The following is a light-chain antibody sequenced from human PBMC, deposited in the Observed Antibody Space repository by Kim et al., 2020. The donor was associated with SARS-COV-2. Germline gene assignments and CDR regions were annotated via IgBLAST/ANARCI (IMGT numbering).Light chain of an antibody. V-gene: IGLV1-40*01. CDR3: LSHGSSLSVA. J-gene: IGLJ2*01. Sequence: QGVTISCTRRSSNIGAPFDVHWYQQLPGTVPNLLIYGNNNRPAGVPDRFSGSKSGTSASLAITGLQAEDEAVYYCLSHGSSLSVAFGGGTQLTVL. CDR2: GNN. CDR1: SSNIGAPFD.